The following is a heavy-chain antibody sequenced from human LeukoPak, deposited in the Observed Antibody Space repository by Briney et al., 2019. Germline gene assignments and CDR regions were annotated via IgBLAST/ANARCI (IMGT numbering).Heavy chain of an antibody. CDR2: ISGRSYDI. V-gene: IGHV1-18*01. D-gene: IGHD6-19*01. CDR3: ARDWAGWTASFDP. J-gene: IGHJ5*02. Sequence: ASVKVSCKASGYTFTTFGMSWVRQAPGRGLECMGYISGRSYDINFAQNFQDRLTMPTGTSTSPPYMELESLTSDATAVYYCARDWAGWTASFDPWGQGNLVIVSS. CDR1: GYTFTTFG.